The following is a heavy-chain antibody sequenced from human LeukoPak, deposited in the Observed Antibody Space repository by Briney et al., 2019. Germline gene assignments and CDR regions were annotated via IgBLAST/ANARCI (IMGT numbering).Heavy chain of an antibody. Sequence: PGGSLRLSCAAYGFTFSSYSMNWVRQAPGKGLEWVSFISTSSSYIYYADSVKGRFTISRDNAKNSLYLEMNSLRAEDTAVYYCAKDGWLESGRTPFYFDSWGQGTLVTVSS. CDR1: GFTFSSYS. D-gene: IGHD3-10*01. CDR3: AKDGWLESGRTPFYFDS. CDR2: ISTSSSYI. J-gene: IGHJ4*02. V-gene: IGHV3-21*01.